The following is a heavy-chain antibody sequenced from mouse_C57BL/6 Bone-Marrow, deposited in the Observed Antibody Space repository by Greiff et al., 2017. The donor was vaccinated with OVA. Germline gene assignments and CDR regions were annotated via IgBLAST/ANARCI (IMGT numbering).Heavy chain of an antibody. V-gene: IGHV1-22*01. CDR1: GYTFTDYN. Sequence: EVQLQQSGPELVKPGASVKMSCKASGYTFTDYNMHWVKQSHGKSLEWIGYINPNNGGTSYNQKFKGKATLTVNKSSSTAYMELRSLTSEDSAVYYCARGTVITTVVADYWGQGTTLTVSS. J-gene: IGHJ2*01. CDR3: ARGTVITTVVADY. D-gene: IGHD1-1*01. CDR2: INPNNGGT.